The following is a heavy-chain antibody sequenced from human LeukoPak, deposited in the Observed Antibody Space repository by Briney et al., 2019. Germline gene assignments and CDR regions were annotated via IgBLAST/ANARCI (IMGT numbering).Heavy chain of an antibody. CDR3: ARTSYSSGWSPFDY. CDR2: ISYDGRNN. V-gene: IGHV3-30*03. D-gene: IGHD6-19*01. CDR1: GFTFSSYG. Sequence: PGGSLRLSCAASGFTFSSYGMHWVRQAPGKGLEWVAVISYDGRNNYYADSVKGRFTISRDNSKNTLYLQMNSLRAEDTAVFYCARTSYSSGWSPFDYWGQGTLVSVSS. J-gene: IGHJ4*02.